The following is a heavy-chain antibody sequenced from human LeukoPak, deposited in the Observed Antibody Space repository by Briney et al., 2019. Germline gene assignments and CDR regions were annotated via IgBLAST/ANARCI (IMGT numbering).Heavy chain of an antibody. J-gene: IGHJ4*02. Sequence: GGSLRLSCAASGFTLSSYCMHWVRQAAAKGVEGVAFIRYDGSNKYHADSPKDPIPISRDNSKNTLYLQMNSLRAEDTAVYYCAKDLDYFVYWGQGTLVTVSS. CDR3: AKDLDYFVY. CDR1: GFTLSSYC. V-gene: IGHV3-30*02. CDR2: IRYDGSNK.